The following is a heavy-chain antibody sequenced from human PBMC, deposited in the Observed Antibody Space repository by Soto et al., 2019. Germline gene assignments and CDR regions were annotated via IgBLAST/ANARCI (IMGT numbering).Heavy chain of an antibody. CDR3: VRSGTSSGRFSDY. V-gene: IGHV5-51*01. CDR2: IYPSDSDI. Sequence: GESLKISCKGSGYTFTSYWIGWVRQMPGEGLEWMGVIYPSDSDIRYSPSFQGKVTISADKSITTAYLQWSGLKAADTAMYYCVRSGTSSGRFSDYWGKGTLVTVSS. CDR1: GYTFTSYW. J-gene: IGHJ4*02. D-gene: IGHD2-15*01.